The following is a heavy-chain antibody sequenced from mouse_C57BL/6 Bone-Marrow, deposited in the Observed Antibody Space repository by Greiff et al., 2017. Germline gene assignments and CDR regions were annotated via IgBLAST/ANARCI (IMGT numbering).Heavy chain of an antibody. CDR1: GFNIKDDY. Sequence: VQLKQSGAELVRPGASVKLSCTASGFNIKDDYMHWVQQRPEQGLEWIGWIDPENGDTEYASKFQGKATITADTTSNTAYLQLSSLTSDDTAVDYCTITTVVARDDYAMGYWGQATSVTV. D-gene: IGHD1-1*01. J-gene: IGHJ4*01. CDR2: IDPENGDT. V-gene: IGHV14-4*01. CDR3: TITTVVARDDYAMGY.